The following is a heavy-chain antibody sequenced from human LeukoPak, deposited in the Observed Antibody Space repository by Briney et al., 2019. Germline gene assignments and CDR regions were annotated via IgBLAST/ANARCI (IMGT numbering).Heavy chain of an antibody. V-gene: IGHV3-7*01. CDR3: ARGKWFDP. Sequence: GGSLRLSCAASGFTFDDYWMSWVRQAPGKGLEWVANIKQDGSEKYYVDSVKGRFTISRDNAKNSLYLQMNSLRAEDTAVYYCARGKWFDPWGQGTLVTVSS. CDR2: IKQDGSEK. J-gene: IGHJ5*02. CDR1: GFTFDDYW.